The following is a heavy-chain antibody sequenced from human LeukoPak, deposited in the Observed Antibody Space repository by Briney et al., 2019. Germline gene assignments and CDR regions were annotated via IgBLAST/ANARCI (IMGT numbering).Heavy chain of an antibody. D-gene: IGHD4-11*01. V-gene: IGHV3-30-3*01. CDR3: ARDLTVSDEYYYGMDV. Sequence: GGSLRLSCAASGFTFSSYAMHWVRQAPGKGLEWVAVISYDGGNKYYADSVKGRFTISRDNSKNTLYLQMNSLRAEDTAVYYCARDLTVSDEYYYGMDVWGQGTTVTVSS. CDR2: ISYDGGNK. J-gene: IGHJ6*02. CDR1: GFTFSSYA.